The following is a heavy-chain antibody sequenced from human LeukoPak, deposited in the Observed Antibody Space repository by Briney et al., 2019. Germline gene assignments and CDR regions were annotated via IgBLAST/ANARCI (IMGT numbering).Heavy chain of an antibody. J-gene: IGHJ4*02. CDR1: GFTFSTYV. D-gene: IGHD5-12*01. CDR2: ISKDGSNE. Sequence: GGSLRLSCAASGFTFSTYVMHWVRQAPGKGLEWVAVISKDGSNEDYADSVKGRFSIPRDNSKNTLFPQMNSLRVEDTAVYYCARESVARGLFDYWGQGTLVTVSS. CDR3: ARESVARGLFDY. V-gene: IGHV3-30*04.